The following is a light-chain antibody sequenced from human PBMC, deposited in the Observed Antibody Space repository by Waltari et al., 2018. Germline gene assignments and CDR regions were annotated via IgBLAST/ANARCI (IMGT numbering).Light chain of an antibody. Sequence: EIVMTQSPATLSVFPGAGVSLSCRASQSIGSALAWYQQRPGQPPRLLIHDASIRATDIPARFSGHGSGTEFTLTISSLQSEDFAVYYCQQYNEWPPLTFGGGTKVDVK. CDR2: DAS. V-gene: IGKV3-15*01. CDR1: QSIGSA. CDR3: QQYNEWPPLT. J-gene: IGKJ4*01.